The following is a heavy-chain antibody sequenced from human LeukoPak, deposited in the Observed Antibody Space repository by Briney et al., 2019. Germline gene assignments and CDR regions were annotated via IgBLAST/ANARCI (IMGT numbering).Heavy chain of an antibody. CDR2: IYTSGST. Sequence: SETLSLTCTVSGGSISSYYWSWIRQPPGKGLEWIGRIYTSGSTNYNPSLKSRVTISVDTSKNQFSLKLSSVTAADTAVYYCARVWSGYYKYYYYYYMDVWGKGTTVTVSS. CDR3: ARVWSGYYKYYYYYYMDV. V-gene: IGHV4-4*08. J-gene: IGHJ6*03. CDR1: GGSISSYY. D-gene: IGHD3-3*01.